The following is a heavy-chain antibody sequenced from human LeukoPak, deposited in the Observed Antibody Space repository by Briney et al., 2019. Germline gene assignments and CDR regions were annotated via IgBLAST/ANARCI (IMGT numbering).Heavy chain of an antibody. Sequence: PGGSLRLSCAASGFPFSGYWMDLVRQAPGKGMEWVANIKEDGSQQYYADSVKGRFTISRDNAKNSLYLQMNSLRVEDTAIYYCSRSLDYLGQGALVTVSS. CDR3: SRSLDY. CDR1: GFPFSGYW. V-gene: IGHV3-7*01. J-gene: IGHJ4*02. CDR2: IKEDGSQQ.